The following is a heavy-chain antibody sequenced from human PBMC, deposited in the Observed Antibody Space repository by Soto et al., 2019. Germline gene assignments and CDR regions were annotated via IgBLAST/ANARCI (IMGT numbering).Heavy chain of an antibody. CDR1: GFTFNGAW. CDR2: VKSKFDGGTI. D-gene: IGHD3-16*01. V-gene: IGHV3-15*07. J-gene: IGHJ4*02. CDR3: SADLPDWGAYAFDY. Sequence: GGSLRLSCAASGFTFNGAWMNWVRQGPGEGREWVGRVKSKFDGGTIDYAAPVKGRFTISRDDSRNTVYLQMNSRSTEDTAMYYCSADLPDWGAYAFDYWGQGALVTVSS.